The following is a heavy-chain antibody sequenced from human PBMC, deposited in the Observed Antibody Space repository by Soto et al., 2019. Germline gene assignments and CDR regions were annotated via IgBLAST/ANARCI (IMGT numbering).Heavy chain of an antibody. CDR1: AGSITTSY. CDR3: ASSGIVGREVNTWFDP. CDR2: ISYRGST. J-gene: IGHJ5*02. V-gene: IGHV4-59*01. Sequence: ASETLSLTCTVSAGSITTSYWSWIRQPLGKALEWIGYISYRGSTNYNPSLKSRLTISIDTSKSQISLKLTSMTTADTAVYYCASSGIVGREVNTWFDPWGQGTLVTVSS. D-gene: IGHD3-22*01.